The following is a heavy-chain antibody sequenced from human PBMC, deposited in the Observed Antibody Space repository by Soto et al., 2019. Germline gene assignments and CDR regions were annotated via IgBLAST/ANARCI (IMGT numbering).Heavy chain of an antibody. CDR2: ISGSGGST. CDR1: GFTFSSYA. V-gene: IGHV3-23*01. CDR3: AKDGREMATIESHFDY. Sequence: GGSLRLSCAASGFTFSSYAMSWVRQAPGKGLEWVSAISGSGGSTYYADSVKGRFTISRDNSKNTLYLQMNSLRAEDTAVYYCAKDGREMATIESHFDYWGQGTLVTVSS. D-gene: IGHD5-12*01. J-gene: IGHJ4*02.